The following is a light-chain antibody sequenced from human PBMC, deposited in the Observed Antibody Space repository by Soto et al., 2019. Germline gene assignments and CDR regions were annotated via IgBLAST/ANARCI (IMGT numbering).Light chain of an antibody. J-gene: IGKJ5*01. CDR3: QHFNTFPPP. CDR2: DAS. V-gene: IGKV1-13*02. Sequence: AIQLTQSPSSLSASVGDRVTITCRASQGVSSSLAWYQQKPGTAPKLLIYDASDLETGVPSRFSGCGSGTDFTITISSLHPEDFATYYCQHFNTFPPPLAPGTRLEIK. CDR1: QGVSSS.